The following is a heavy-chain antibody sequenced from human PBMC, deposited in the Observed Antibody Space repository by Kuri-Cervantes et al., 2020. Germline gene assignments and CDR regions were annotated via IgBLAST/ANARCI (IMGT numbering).Heavy chain of an antibody. CDR1: GFTVSSNY. J-gene: IGHJ4*02. CDR3: GRGGGYPSF. CDR2: IYSCGST. V-gene: IGHV3-66*03. D-gene: IGHD6-25*01. Sequence: GESLKISCAASGFTVSSNYMSWVRQAPGKGLEWVSVIYSCGSTYYADSVKGRFTISRDNAKNSLYLEMSSLRGDDTAVYYCGRGGGYPSFWGQGTLVTVSS.